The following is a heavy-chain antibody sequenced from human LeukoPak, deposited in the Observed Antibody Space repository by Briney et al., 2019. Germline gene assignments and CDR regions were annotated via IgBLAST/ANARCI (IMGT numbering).Heavy chain of an antibody. CDR2: INHSGST. V-gene: IGHV4-34*01. CDR3: ARGISSSWYGY. CDR1: GGSFSGYY. Sequence: SETLSLTRAVYGGSFSGYYWSWIRQPPGKGLEWIGEINHSGSTNYNPSLKGRVTISVDTSKNQFSLKLSSVTAADTAVYYCARGISSSWYGYWGQGTLVTVSS. D-gene: IGHD6-13*01. J-gene: IGHJ4*02.